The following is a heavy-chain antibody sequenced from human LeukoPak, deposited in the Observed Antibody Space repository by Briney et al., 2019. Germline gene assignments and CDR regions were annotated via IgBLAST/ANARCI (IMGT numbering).Heavy chain of an antibody. Sequence: SETVSVTCLVYRASFRYEYWCWMGPAPWKGLEWIGEINHSGSITYNPSLISRVTISAEKSNSQFSLMLTSVTAADTAVYYCAKGVWAPRFDSWGQGTLVTVSS. CDR2: INHSGSI. J-gene: IGHJ5*01. CDR1: RASFRYEY. V-gene: IGHV4-34*01. D-gene: IGHD7-27*01. CDR3: AKGVWAPRFDS.